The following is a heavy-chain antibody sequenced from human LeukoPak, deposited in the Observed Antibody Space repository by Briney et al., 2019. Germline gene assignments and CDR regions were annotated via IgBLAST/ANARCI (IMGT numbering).Heavy chain of an antibody. D-gene: IGHD3-22*01. CDR3: AYYDSSGYYYGRLRY. V-gene: IGHV3-23*01. J-gene: IGHJ4*02. CDR2: ISAGGGST. CDR1: GFTFSSYA. Sequence: GGSLRLSCAASGFTFSSYAMSWVRQAPGKGLEWVSGISAGGGSTLYADSVKGRFTISRDNSKNTLYLHMNNLRVEDTAVYFCAYYDSSGYYYGRLRYWGQGTPVTVSS.